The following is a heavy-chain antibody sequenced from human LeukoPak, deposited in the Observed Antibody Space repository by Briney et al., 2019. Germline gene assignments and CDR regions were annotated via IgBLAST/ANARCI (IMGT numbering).Heavy chain of an antibody. CDR2: ISAYSGNT. D-gene: IGHD6-13*01. J-gene: IGHJ4*02. V-gene: IGHV1-18*01. CDR3: ASDEAAAGTFFDY. CDR1: GYTFTSYG. Sequence: ASVKVSCKASGYTFTSYGISWVRQAPGQGFEWMGWISAYSGNTNYAQKFQGRVTMTTDTSTSTVYMELRSLTSDDTAVYYCASDEAAAGTFFDYWGQGTLVTVSS.